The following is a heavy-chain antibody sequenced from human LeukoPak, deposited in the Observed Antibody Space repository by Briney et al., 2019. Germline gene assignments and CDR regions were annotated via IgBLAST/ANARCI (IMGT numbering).Heavy chain of an antibody. D-gene: IGHD3-10*01. J-gene: IGHJ4*02. CDR1: GHSFTTNW. CDR2: IYPGDSDT. Sequence: GESLKISCQGSGHSFTTNWIAWVRQMPGKGLEWMGTIYPGDSDTRYSASFRGQVTISADKSISTTYLQWSSLKASDTAMYYCARHYASGTYYNPLGYWGQGTLVTVSS. CDR3: ARHYASGTYYNPLGY. V-gene: IGHV5-51*01.